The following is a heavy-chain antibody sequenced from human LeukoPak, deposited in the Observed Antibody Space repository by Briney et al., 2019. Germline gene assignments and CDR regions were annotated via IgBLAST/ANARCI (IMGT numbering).Heavy chain of an antibody. CDR2: IYAGDSDT. D-gene: IGHD3-22*01. CDR1: GSSFTSYW. CDR3: ARLVYYYDSSGSHFDY. J-gene: IGHJ4*02. V-gene: IGHV5-51*01. Sequence: PGGSPQISCEASGSSFTSYWIGGGRQVPGKGLEWMGIIYAGDSDTRYSPSFQRQVTISADKSISTAYLQWSSLKASDTAMYYCARLVYYYDSSGSHFDYWGQGALVTVSS.